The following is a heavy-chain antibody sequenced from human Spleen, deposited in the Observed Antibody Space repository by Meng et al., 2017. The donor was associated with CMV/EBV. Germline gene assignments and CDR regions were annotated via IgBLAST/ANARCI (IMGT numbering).Heavy chain of an antibody. V-gene: IGHV3-11*01. D-gene: IGHD2-2*01. CDR3: AREYGDAMRFFDY. CDR2: ISSSGSTI. Sequence: GESLKISCAASGFTFSDYYMNWIRQAPGKGLEWVSYISSSGSTIYYADSVKGRFTISRDNSKNTLYLQMNSLRAEDTAVYYCAREYGDAMRFFDYWGQGTLVTVSS. CDR1: GFTFSDYY. J-gene: IGHJ4*02.